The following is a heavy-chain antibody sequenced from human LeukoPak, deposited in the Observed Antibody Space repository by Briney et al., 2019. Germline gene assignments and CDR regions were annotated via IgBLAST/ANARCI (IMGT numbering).Heavy chain of an antibody. D-gene: IGHD1-1*01. Sequence: PGGSLRLSCAASGFTFSSYEMNWVRQAPGKGLEWVSYISSSGSTTYYADSVKGRFTISRDNAKNSLYLQMNSLRAEDTAVYYCARDIPGTTSLFDYWGQGTLVTVSS. CDR2: ISSSGSTT. V-gene: IGHV3-48*03. CDR3: ARDIPGTTSLFDY. J-gene: IGHJ4*02. CDR1: GFTFSSYE.